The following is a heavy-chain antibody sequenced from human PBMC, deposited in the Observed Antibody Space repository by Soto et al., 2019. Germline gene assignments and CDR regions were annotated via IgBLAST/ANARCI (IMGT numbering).Heavy chain of an antibody. V-gene: IGHV3-21*06. CDR2: ISSTTNYI. Sequence: PGGSLRLSCAASGFTFTRYSMNWVRQAPGKGLEWVSSISSTTNYIYYGDSMKGRFTISRDNAKNSLYLEMNSLRAEDTAVYYCARESEDLTSNFDYWSQGTLVTVSS. CDR1: GFTFTRYS. CDR3: ARESEDLTSNFDY. J-gene: IGHJ4*02.